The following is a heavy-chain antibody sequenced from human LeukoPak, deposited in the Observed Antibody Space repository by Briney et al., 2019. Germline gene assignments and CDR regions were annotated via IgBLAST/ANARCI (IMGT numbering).Heavy chain of an antibody. V-gene: IGHV3-23*01. Sequence: GGSLRLSCAASGFTFSSYAMSWVRQAPGKGLEWVSSIPRNGGSTYYADSVKGRFTISRDNSKNTLYLQMNSLRAEDTAVYYCAKVGVPATMELGTRGVATTIELDYWGQGTLVTVSS. D-gene: IGHD2-2*01. CDR3: AKVGVPATMELGTRGVATTIELDY. J-gene: IGHJ4*02. CDR1: GFTFSSYA. CDR2: IPRNGGST.